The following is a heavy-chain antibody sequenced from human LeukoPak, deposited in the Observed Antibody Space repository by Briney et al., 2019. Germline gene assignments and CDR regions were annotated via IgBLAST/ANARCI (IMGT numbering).Heavy chain of an antibody. D-gene: IGHD3-16*01. V-gene: IGHV3-7*03. Sequence: PGGSLRLSCAASGVTFSSYWMNWARQAPGKGMEWVASINHNGNVNYYVDSVKGRFTISRDNPTNSLYLQMSNLRAEDPAVYFCARGRALDVWGQGPTVTVSS. CDR3: ARGRALDV. CDR1: GVTFSSYW. CDR2: INHNGNVN. J-gene: IGHJ6*02.